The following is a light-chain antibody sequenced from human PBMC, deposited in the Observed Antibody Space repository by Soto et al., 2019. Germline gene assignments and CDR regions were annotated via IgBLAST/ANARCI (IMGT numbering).Light chain of an antibody. Sequence: ALTQPASVSGSPGQSITISCTGTSSDVGGYNSVSWYQQYPGKAPKLIIYDVSNRPSGVSSRFSGSKSGNTASLTISGLQADDEADYYCSSYTTRSVVFGGGTKVTVL. CDR1: SSDVGGYNS. V-gene: IGLV2-14*01. CDR3: SSYTTRSVV. CDR2: DVS. J-gene: IGLJ2*01.